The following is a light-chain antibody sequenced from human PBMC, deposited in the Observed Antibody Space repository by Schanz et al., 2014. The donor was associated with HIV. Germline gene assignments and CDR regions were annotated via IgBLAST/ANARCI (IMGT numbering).Light chain of an antibody. J-gene: IGKJ5*01. CDR2: DTS. Sequence: EIVLTQSPGTLSLSPGERATLSCRASQSVSSSYFAWYQQKPGQAPKVLIYDTSTRATGVPARFSGSRSGTQFSLTINSLQSEDFAVYFCQQYHLSPVTFGQGTRLEIK. V-gene: IGKV3-15*01. CDR1: QSVSSSY. CDR3: QQYHLSPVT.